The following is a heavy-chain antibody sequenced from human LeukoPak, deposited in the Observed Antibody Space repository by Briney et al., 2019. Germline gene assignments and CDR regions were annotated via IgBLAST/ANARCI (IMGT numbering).Heavy chain of an antibody. Sequence: SVKVSCKASGGTFSSYAISWVRQAPGQGLEWMGGIIPIFGTANYAQKFQGKVTITTDESTSTAYMELSSLRSEDTAVYYCASNWSYRPGYYYYMDVWGKGTTVTVSS. D-gene: IGHD1-26*01. CDR1: GGTFSSYA. V-gene: IGHV1-69*05. CDR2: IIPIFGTA. CDR3: ASNWSYRPGYYYYMDV. J-gene: IGHJ6*03.